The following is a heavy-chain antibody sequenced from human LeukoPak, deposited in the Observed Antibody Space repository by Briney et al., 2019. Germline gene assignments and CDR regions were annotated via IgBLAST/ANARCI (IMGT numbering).Heavy chain of an antibody. J-gene: IGHJ4*02. D-gene: IGHD6-13*01. CDR3: ARLDSSSWYGYDY. V-gene: IGHV3-48*01. CDR2: ISSSGSTI. CDR1: GFTFSSYS. Sequence: PGGSLRLSCAASGFTFSSYSMNWVRQAPGKGLEWVSYISSSGSTIYYADSVKGRFTISRDNAKNSLYLQMNSLRAEDAAVYYCARLDSSSWYGYDYRGQGTLVTVSS.